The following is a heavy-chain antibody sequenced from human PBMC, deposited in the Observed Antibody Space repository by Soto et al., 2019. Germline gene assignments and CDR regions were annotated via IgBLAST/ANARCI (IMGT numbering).Heavy chain of an antibody. V-gene: IGHV3-23*01. D-gene: IGHD3-16*02. CDR1: GFSFSSYA. Sequence: GGSLRLSCAASGFSFSSYAMSWVRQAPGKGLEWVSAISGSGGSTYYADSVKGRFTISRDNSKNTLYLQMNSLRAEDTAVYYCANARGVIALFDYWGQGTLVTVSS. J-gene: IGHJ4*02. CDR3: ANARGVIALFDY. CDR2: ISGSGGST.